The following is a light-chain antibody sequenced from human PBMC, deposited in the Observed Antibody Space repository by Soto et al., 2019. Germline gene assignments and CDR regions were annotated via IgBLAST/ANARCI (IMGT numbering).Light chain of an antibody. V-gene: IGLV2-11*01. CDR3: CSYGGSYTWV. CDR1: SSDVGGSNY. J-gene: IGLJ3*02. CDR2: DVS. Sequence: QSVLTQPRSVSGSPGQSVTISCTGTSSDVGGSNYVSWYQQHPGKVPKVMIYDVSRRPSGVPDRFSGSKSGNTASLTISGLQAEDEADYYCCSYGGSYTWVFGGGTKLTVL.